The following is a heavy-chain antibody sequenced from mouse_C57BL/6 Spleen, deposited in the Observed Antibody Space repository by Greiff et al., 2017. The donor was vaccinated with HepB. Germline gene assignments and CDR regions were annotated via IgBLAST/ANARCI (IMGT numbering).Heavy chain of an antibody. CDR2: IYPGDGDT. CDR3: ARCIDSNYVGFAY. D-gene: IGHD2-5*01. V-gene: IGHV1-80*01. J-gene: IGHJ3*01. Sequence: QVQLQQSGAELVKPGASVKISCKASGYAFSSYWMNWVKQRPGKGLEWIGQIYPGDGDTNYNGKFKGKATLTADKSSSTAYMQLSSLTSEDSAVYFCARCIDSNYVGFAYWGQGTLVTVSA. CDR1: GYAFSSYW.